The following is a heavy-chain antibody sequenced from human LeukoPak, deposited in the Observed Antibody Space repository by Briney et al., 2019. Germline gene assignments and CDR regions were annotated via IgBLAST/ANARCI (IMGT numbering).Heavy chain of an antibody. CDR3: ARDNLAPSGVKYFHL. CDR2: IVPKFGST. CDR1: GGTFSFYT. V-gene: IGHV1-69*05. J-gene: IGHJ1*01. Sequence: PGSSVKVSCKASGGTFSFYTLNWVRQAPGQGLEWMGGIVPKFGSTNYAQKFHDRLSITTDESTTTAYMELSSLRSEDTALYYCARDNLAPSGVKYFHLWGPGTLVTVSS. D-gene: IGHD3-16*02.